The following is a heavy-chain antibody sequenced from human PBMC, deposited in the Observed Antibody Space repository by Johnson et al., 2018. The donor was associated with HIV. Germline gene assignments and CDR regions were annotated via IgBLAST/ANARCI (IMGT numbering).Heavy chain of an antibody. D-gene: IGHD3-16*01. V-gene: IGHV3-30*04. J-gene: IGHJ3*02. CDR2: ISYDGSNK. CDR3: ARGLGLQQIDI. Sequence: QVQLVESGGGVVQPGRSLRLSCAASGFTFSSYAMHWVRQAPGKGLEWVAVISYDGSNKYYADSVKGRFTISSDNSKNTLYLQMNRLRADDTAVYYCARGLGLQQIDIWGQGTVVTVSS. CDR1: GFTFSSYA.